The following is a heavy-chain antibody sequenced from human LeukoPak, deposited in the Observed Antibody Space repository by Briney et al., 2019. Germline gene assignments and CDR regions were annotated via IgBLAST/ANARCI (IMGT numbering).Heavy chain of an antibody. V-gene: IGHV4-61*02. J-gene: IGHJ4*02. Sequence: SETLSLTCTVSGGSISSGSYYWSWIRQPAGKGLEWIGRIYTSGSTNYNPSLKSRVTMSVDTSKNQFSLKLSSVTAADTAVYYCASHYYDSSGYSLWGQGTLVTVPS. CDR2: IYTSGST. CDR3: ASHYYDSSGYSL. CDR1: GGSISSGSYY. D-gene: IGHD3-22*01.